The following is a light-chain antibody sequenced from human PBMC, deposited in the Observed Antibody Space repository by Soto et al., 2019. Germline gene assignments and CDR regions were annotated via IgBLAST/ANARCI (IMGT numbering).Light chain of an antibody. CDR1: SSDVGGYNY. V-gene: IGLV2-14*01. CDR2: EVS. J-gene: IGLJ1*01. Sequence: QSALIQPASVSGSPGQSITISCTGTSSDVGGYNYVSWYQQHPGKAPKLMIYEVSNRPSGVSNRFSGSKSGNTASLTISGLQAEDEADYYCSSYTSSTNVFGTGTKVTVL. CDR3: SSYTSSTNV.